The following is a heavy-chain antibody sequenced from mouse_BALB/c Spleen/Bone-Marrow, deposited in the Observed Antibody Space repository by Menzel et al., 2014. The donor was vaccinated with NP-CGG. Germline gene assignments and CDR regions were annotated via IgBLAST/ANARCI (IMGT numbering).Heavy chain of an antibody. CDR1: GFSLTSYG. Sequence: VKLQESGPGLVAPSQSLSITCTVSGFSLTSYGVHWVRQPPGKGLEWLGVIWAGGSTDYNSALMSRLSISKDNSKSXVFLKMNSLQTDDTAMYYCARDESGSCGDYWGQGTSVTVSS. CDR2: IWAGGST. D-gene: IGHD1-1*02. J-gene: IGHJ4*01. V-gene: IGHV2-9*02. CDR3: ARDESGSCGDY.